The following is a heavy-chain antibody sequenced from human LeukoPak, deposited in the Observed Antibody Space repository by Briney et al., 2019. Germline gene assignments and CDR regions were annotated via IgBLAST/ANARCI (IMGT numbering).Heavy chain of an antibody. J-gene: IGHJ4*02. CDR3: ARSPHYYDSSGYGY. D-gene: IGHD3-22*01. CDR2: IKQDGSEK. Sequence: GGSLRLSCAASGFTFSSYWMSWVRQAPGKGLEWVANIKQDGSEKYYVDSVKGRFTISRDNAKNSLYLQMNSLRAEDTAVYYCARSPHYYDSSGYGYWGQGTLVTVSS. CDR1: GFTFSSYW. V-gene: IGHV3-7*01.